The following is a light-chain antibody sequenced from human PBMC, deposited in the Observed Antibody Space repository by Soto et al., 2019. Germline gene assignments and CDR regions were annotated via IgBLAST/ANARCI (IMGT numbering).Light chain of an antibody. Sequence: QSVLTQPPSVSAAPGQKVTISCSGSSSNIGNNYVSWYQQLPGTAPKLLIYDNNKRPSGIPDRFSGSKSGTSATLGITGLQTGDEADYYCGTGDSSLRAGKVFGGGTKLTVL. J-gene: IGLJ2*01. V-gene: IGLV1-51*01. CDR3: GTGDSSLRAGKV. CDR1: SSNIGNNY. CDR2: DNN.